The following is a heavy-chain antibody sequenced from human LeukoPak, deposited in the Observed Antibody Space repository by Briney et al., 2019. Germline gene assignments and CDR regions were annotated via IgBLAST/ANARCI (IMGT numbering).Heavy chain of an antibody. CDR3: ARGAAQYDSSGYQSSPFDY. J-gene: IGHJ4*02. V-gene: IGHV1-69*04. Sequence: SVKVSCKASGGTFSSYGISWVRQAPGQGLDWMGRIIPIFDITNYAQNFQGRVTITRGKSTSTGYMELSSLRSGDTAVYYCARGAAQYDSSGYQSSPFDYWGQGTLVTVSS. CDR1: GGTFSSYG. D-gene: IGHD3-22*01. CDR2: IIPIFDIT.